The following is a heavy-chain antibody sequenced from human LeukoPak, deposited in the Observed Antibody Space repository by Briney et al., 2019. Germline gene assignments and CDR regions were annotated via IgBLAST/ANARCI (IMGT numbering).Heavy chain of an antibody. J-gene: IGHJ3*02. V-gene: IGHV3-74*01. Sequence: PGGSLRLSCAASGFTFSNYWMQWVRHAPGKGLVWVSRINNDGSSTIYADSVKGRFTVSRDNAKNTLYLQMNSLRAEDTAVYYCARGGSRYYYDSSGPNAFDIWGQGTMVTVSS. CDR2: INNDGSST. CDR3: ARGGSRYYYDSSGPNAFDI. CDR1: GFTFSNYW. D-gene: IGHD3-22*01.